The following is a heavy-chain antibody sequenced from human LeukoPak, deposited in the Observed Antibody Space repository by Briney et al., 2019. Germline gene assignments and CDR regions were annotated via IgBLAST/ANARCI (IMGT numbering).Heavy chain of an antibody. V-gene: IGHV3-74*01. D-gene: IGHD1-26*01. CDR2: INTDGSST. Sequence: PGGSLRLSCAASGFTFSSYWMHWVRQAPVKGLVWVSRINTDGSSTTYVDSVKGRFTISRDNAKNTLYLQMNSLRADDTAVYYCAKGLMGATPYYFDYWGQGTLVTVSS. J-gene: IGHJ4*02. CDR1: GFTFSSYW. CDR3: AKGLMGATPYYFDY.